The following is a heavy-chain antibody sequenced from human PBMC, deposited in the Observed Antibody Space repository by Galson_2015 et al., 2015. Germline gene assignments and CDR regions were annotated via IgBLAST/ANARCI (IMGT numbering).Heavy chain of an antibody. CDR1: GFTFSSYG. Sequence: SLRLSCAASGFTFSSYGMHWVRQAPGKGLEWVAVIWYDGSNKYYADSVKGRFTISRDNSKNTLYLQMNSLRAEDTAVYYCARDALGFWSGYYHNWFDPWGQGTLVTVSS. D-gene: IGHD3-3*01. V-gene: IGHV3-33*01. CDR2: IWYDGSNK. J-gene: IGHJ5*02. CDR3: ARDALGFWSGYYHNWFDP.